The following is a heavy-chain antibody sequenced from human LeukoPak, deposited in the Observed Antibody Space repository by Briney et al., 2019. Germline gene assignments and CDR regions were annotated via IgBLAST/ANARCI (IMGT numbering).Heavy chain of an antibody. D-gene: IGHD5-12*01. CDR3: ARGRRVLVAVMNPEWVDY. V-gene: IGHV4-4*02. CDR1: GGSISSSNW. CDR2: IYHSGST. Sequence: SETLSLTCAVSGGSISSSNWWSWVRQPPGKGLEWIGEIYHSGSTNYNPSLKSRVTISVDKSKNQFSLKLSSVTAADTAVYYCARGRRVLVAVMNPEWVDYWGQGTLVTVSS. J-gene: IGHJ4*02.